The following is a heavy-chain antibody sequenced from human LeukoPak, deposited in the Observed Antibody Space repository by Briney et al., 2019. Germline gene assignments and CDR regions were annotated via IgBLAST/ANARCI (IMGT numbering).Heavy chain of an antibody. D-gene: IGHD3-22*01. CDR3: ARDRSYDSSGYFDY. CDR2: ISNSGSTI. Sequence: GGSLRLSCAASGFTFSDYYMSWLRQAPGKGLEWVSYISNSGSTIYHADSVKGRFTISRDNAKNSLYLQMNSLRAEDTAVYYCARDRSYDSSGYFDYWGQGTLVTVSS. CDR1: GFTFSDYY. J-gene: IGHJ4*02. V-gene: IGHV3-11*04.